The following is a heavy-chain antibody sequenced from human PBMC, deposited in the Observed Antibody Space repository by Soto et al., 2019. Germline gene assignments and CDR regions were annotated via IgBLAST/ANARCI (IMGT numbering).Heavy chain of an antibody. V-gene: IGHV3-21*01. J-gene: IGHJ4*02. CDR3: ASDHARWIRFGYSDG. CDR2: ITPDSRYI. CDR1: GFTFSTYN. Sequence: QLVESGGGLVEPGGSLRLSCAASGFTFSTYNMNWVRQAPGKGLEWVSSITPDSRYIYYADSVRGRFTISRDNAKTSLYLQMSSLRAEDTAVYFCASDHARWIRFGYSDGWGQGTLVTVSS. D-gene: IGHD5-12*01.